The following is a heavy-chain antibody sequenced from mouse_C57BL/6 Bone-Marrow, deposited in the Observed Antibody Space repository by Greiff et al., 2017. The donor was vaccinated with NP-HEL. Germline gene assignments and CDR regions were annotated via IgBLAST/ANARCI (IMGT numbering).Heavy chain of an antibody. CDR1: GYTFTDYN. J-gene: IGHJ4*01. CDR2: INPNNGGT. CDR3: ARNDGSSYGYYYAMDY. V-gene: IGHV1-18*01. D-gene: IGHD1-1*01. Sequence: EVQLQQSGPELVKPGASVKIPCKASGYTFTDYNMDWVKQSHGKSLEWIGDINPNNGGTIYNQKFKGKATLTVDKSSSTAYMEIRSLTSEDTAVYYCARNDGSSYGYYYAMDYWGQGTSVTVSS.